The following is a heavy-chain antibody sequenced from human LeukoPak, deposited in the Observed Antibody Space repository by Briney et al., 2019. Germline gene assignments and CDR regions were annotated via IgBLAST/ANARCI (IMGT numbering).Heavy chain of an antibody. J-gene: IGHJ1*01. D-gene: IGHD6-13*01. Sequence: PGGSLRLSCAASGLTFRTYWMHWVRQAPGKGLVWVSRINSDGSTTNYADSVKGRFTISRDNAKDTLYLEMNSLRVEDMAVYFCTRGAAAGTTEAHFQDWGQGTLVTVSS. CDR3: TRGAAAGTTEAHFQD. CDR2: INSDGSTT. V-gene: IGHV3-74*01. CDR1: GLTFRTYW.